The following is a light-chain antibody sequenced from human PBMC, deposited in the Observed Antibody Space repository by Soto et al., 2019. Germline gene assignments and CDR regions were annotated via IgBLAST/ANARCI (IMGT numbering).Light chain of an antibody. J-gene: IGLJ2*01. Sequence: QSVLTQPPSVSGAPGQRVTISCTGSSSNIGAGYDVHWYQQLPGTAPKLLIYGNSNRPSGVPDRFSGSKSGTSASLTITGLHAEDEADYYCQSYGSSLSGFVVFGGGTQLTVL. CDR1: SSNIGAGYD. CDR2: GNS. CDR3: QSYGSSLSGFVV. V-gene: IGLV1-40*01.